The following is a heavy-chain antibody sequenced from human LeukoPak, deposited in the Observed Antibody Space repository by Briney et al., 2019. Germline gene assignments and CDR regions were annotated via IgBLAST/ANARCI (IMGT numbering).Heavy chain of an antibody. Sequence: GGSLRLSCAASGFTVSSNYMSWVRQAPGKGLEWVSVIYSGGSTYYADSVKGRFTISRDNSKNTLYLQMNSLRAEDTAVYYCARATIYMWFGEXXXAFDIWGQGTMVTVSS. CDR2: IYSGGST. CDR3: ARATIYMWFGEXXXAFDI. D-gene: IGHD3-10*01. V-gene: IGHV3-66*01. CDR1: GFTVSSNY. J-gene: IGHJ3*02.